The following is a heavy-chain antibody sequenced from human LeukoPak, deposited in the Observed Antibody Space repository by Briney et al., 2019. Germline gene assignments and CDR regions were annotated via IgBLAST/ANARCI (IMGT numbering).Heavy chain of an antibody. D-gene: IGHD3-16*01. CDR1: GFTFSSYG. Sequence: GGTLRLSCAASGFTFSSYGMSWVRQAPGKGLEWVSAISGSGGSTYYADSVKGRFTISRDNSKNTLYLQMNSLRAEDTAVYYCAKDWGIHFDYWGQGTLVTVSS. V-gene: IGHV3-23*01. J-gene: IGHJ4*02. CDR2: ISGSGGST. CDR3: AKDWGIHFDY.